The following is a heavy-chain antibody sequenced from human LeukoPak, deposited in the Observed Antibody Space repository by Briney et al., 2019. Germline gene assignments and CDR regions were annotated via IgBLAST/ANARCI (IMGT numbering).Heavy chain of an antibody. Sequence: SETLSLTCAVYGGSFSGYYWSWIRQPPGKELEWIGYIYYSGSTNYNPSLKSRVTISVDTSKKQFSLKLSSVTAADTAVYYCARGALRLDYWGQGTLVTVSS. CDR1: GGSFSGYY. CDR2: IYYSGST. V-gene: IGHV4-59*01. CDR3: ARGALRLDY. J-gene: IGHJ4*02.